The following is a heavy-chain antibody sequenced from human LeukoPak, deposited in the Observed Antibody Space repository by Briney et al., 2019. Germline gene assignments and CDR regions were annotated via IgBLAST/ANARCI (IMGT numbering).Heavy chain of an antibody. D-gene: IGHD1-14*01. CDR3: ARTPDPRNYYFDY. CDR1: GGTFSSYA. V-gene: IGHV1-69*05. Sequence: SVKVSCKASGGTFSSYAISWVRQAPGQGLEWMGRIIPIFGTANYAQKFQGRVTITTDESTSTAYMELSSLRSEDTAVYYCARTPDPRNYYFDYWAREPWSPSPQ. J-gene: IGHJ4*02. CDR2: IIPIFGTA.